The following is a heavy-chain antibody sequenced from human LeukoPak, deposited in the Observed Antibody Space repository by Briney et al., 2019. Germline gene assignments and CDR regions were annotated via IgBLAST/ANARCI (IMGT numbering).Heavy chain of an antibody. D-gene: IGHD6-19*01. Sequence: ETLSLTCTVSGGSISSYYWTWIRQPAGKGLEWIGRIYTSGSTDYNPSLKSRVTMSIDTSKNQFSLKLSSVTSADAAVYYCARAGRMAEPGTFDIWGQGTMVTVSS. CDR2: IYTSGST. J-gene: IGHJ3*02. CDR3: ARAGRMAEPGTFDI. V-gene: IGHV4-4*07. CDR1: GGSISSYY.